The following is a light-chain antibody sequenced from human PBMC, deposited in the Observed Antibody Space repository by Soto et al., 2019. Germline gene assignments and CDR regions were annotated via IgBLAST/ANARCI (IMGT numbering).Light chain of an antibody. V-gene: IGKV3-20*01. CDR1: QSVSSIY. Sequence: EIVLTQSPGTLSLSPGERATLSCRASQSVSSIYVAWYQQKPGQAPSLLIYATSSRATGIPDRFSGSGSGTDFSLTISRLEPEDFAVYYCQQYGSSPITFGQGTRLDIK. J-gene: IGKJ5*01. CDR3: QQYGSSPIT. CDR2: ATS.